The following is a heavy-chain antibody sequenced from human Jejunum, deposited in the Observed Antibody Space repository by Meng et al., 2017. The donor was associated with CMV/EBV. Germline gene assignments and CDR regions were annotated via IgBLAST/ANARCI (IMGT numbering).Heavy chain of an antibody. CDR2: IRSKANNYAT. CDR1: WFTFSDSS. Sequence: AAFWFTFSDSSMHWVRQASGKGLEWVGRIRSKANNYATAYAASVTGRFTISRDDSKNTAYLQMNSLKSEDTAVYYCLVATRNFLDYWGQGTLVTVSS. CDR3: LVATRNFLDY. J-gene: IGHJ4*02. V-gene: IGHV3-73*01. D-gene: IGHD5-12*01.